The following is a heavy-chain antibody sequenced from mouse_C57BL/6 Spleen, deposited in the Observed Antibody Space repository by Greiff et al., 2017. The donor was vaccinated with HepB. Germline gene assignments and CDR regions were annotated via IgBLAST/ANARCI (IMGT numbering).Heavy chain of an antibody. CDR3: ATQPNWYFDV. J-gene: IGHJ1*03. Sequence: EVHLVESGPGLVKPSQSLSLTCSVTGYSITSGYYWNWIRQFPGNKLEWMGYISYDGSNNYNPSLKNRISITRDTSKNQFFLKLNSVTTEDTATYYCATQPNWYFDVWGTGTTVTVSS. V-gene: IGHV3-6*01. CDR1: GYSITSGYY. CDR2: ISYDGSN. D-gene: IGHD6-1*01.